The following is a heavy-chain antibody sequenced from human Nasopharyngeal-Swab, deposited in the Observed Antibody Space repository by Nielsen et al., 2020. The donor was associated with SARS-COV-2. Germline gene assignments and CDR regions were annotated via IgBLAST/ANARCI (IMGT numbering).Heavy chain of an antibody. D-gene: IGHD2-15*01. V-gene: IGHV3-11*01. J-gene: IGHJ5*02. CDR3: ARDQKSPLGGTNWFDP. Sequence: GESLKISCAASGFTFSDYYMSWIRQAPGKGLEWVSYISSSGSTIYHADPVKGRFTISRDNAKNSLYLQMNSLRAEDTAVYYCARDQKSPLGGTNWFDPWGQGTLVTVSS. CDR1: GFTFSDYY. CDR2: ISSSGSTI.